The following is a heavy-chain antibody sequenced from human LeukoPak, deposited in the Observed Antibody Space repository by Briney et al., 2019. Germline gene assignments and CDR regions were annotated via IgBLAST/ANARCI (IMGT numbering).Heavy chain of an antibody. CDR2: ISGSGGST. CDR3: ARDYGDGPWFDP. J-gene: IGHJ5*02. V-gene: IGHV3-23*01. Sequence: PGGSLRLSCAASGFTFSSYAMSWVRQAPGKGLEWVSAISGSGGSTYYADSVKGRFTISRDNSKNTLYLQMNSLGAEDTAVYYCARDYGDGPWFDPWGQGTLVTVSS. D-gene: IGHD2-21*02. CDR1: GFTFSSYA.